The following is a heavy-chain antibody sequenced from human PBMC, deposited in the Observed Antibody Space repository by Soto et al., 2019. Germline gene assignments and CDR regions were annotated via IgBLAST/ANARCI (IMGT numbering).Heavy chain of an antibody. Sequence: SVKVSCKASGFTFTSSAVQWVRQARGQRLEWIGWIVVGSGNTNYAQKFQERVTITRDMSTSTAYMELSSLRSEDTAVYYCAAGRHYDFWSGYYGGDYYGMDVWGQGATVTVSS. D-gene: IGHD3-3*01. CDR3: AAGRHYDFWSGYYGGDYYGMDV. CDR2: IVVGSGNT. V-gene: IGHV1-58*01. J-gene: IGHJ6*02. CDR1: GFTFTSSA.